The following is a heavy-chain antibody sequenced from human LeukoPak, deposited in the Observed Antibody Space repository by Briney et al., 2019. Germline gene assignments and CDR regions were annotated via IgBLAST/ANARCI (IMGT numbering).Heavy chain of an antibody. J-gene: IGHJ6*02. V-gene: IGHV3-48*02. CDR3: ARILASYYDSSGYTSGGMDV. CDR2: ISSSSSTI. D-gene: IGHD3-22*01. Sequence: PGGSLRLSCAASGFTFGSYSMNWVRQAPGKGLEWVSYISSSSSTIYYADSVKGRFTISRDNAKNSLYLQMNSLRDEDTAVYYCARILASYYDSSGYTSGGMDVWGQGTTVTVSS. CDR1: GFTFGSYS.